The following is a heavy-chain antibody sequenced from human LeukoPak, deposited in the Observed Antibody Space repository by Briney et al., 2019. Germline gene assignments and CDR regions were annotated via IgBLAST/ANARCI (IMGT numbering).Heavy chain of an antibody. CDR2: MYSSGST. Sequence: SETLSLTCTVSGGSISSYYWSWIRQPPGKGLEWIGRMYSSGSTIYNPSLKSRVTMSVDAAKNQFSLKLSSATAADTAVYYCARSVGGTYYTNYMDVWGRGTTVTVSS. D-gene: IGHD1-26*01. CDR3: ARSVGGTYYTNYMDV. V-gene: IGHV4-4*07. CDR1: GGSISSYY. J-gene: IGHJ6*03.